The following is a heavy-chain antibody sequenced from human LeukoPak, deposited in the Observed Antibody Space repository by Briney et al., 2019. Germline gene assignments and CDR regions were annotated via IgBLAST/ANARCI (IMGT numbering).Heavy chain of an antibody. CDR2: IYSGGST. D-gene: IGHD2-2*01. CDR3: ARGLRCSSTSYYNYYGMDV. J-gene: IGHJ6*02. Sequence: SGGSLRLSCAASGFTVSSNYMSWVRQAPGKGLEWVSVIYSGGSTYYADSVKGRFTISRDNSKNTLYLQMNSLRAEDTAVYYCARGLRCSSTSYYNYYGMDVWGQGTTVTVSS. V-gene: IGHV3-66*01. CDR1: GFTVSSNY.